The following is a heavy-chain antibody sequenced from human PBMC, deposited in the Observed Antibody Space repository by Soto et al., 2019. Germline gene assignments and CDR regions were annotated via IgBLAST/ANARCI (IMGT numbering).Heavy chain of an antibody. CDR3: AKEIAAAGTLYYYYYGMDV. CDR2: ISGSGGST. J-gene: IGHJ6*02. V-gene: IGHV3-23*01. CDR1: GFTFSSYA. D-gene: IGHD6-13*01. Sequence: GGSLRLSCAASGFTFSSYAMSWVRQAPGKGLELVSAISGSGGSTYYADSVKGRFTISRDNSKNTLYLQMNSLRAEDTAVYYCAKEIAAAGTLYYYYYGMDVWGQGTTVTVSS.